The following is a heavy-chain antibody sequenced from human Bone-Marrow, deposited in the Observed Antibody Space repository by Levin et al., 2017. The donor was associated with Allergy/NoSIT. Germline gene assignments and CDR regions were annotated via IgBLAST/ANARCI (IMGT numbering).Heavy chain of an antibody. D-gene: IGHD2/OR15-2a*01. Sequence: QSGGSLRLSCAASGFTFRRFWMNWVRQAPGKGLEWVANINQDGSIKYYVDSVEGRFTVSRDNAKNSLYLEMNSLRVEDTAVYYCSRDSEYCNTTKCWDAYDIWGQGTVVTVSS. CDR1: GFTFRRFW. CDR3: SRDSEYCNTTKCWDAYDI. J-gene: IGHJ3*02. V-gene: IGHV3-7*01. CDR2: INQDGSIK.